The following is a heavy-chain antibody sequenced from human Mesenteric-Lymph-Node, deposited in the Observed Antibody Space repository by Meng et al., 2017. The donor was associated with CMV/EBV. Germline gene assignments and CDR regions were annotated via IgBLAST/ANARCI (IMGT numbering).Heavy chain of an antibody. CDR3: ARDNVNPEGFDP. CDR2: INPNSGAS. J-gene: IGHJ5*02. V-gene: IGHV1-2*06. Sequence: QVQLVQSRAEVGKPGAAVMVSCKASGYTFTDFYIHWVRQVPGQGLEWMGRINPNSGASNSAQNFQGRVTMTRDTSISTAYMELGRLTSDDTAVYYCARDNVNPEGFDPWGQGTLVTVSS. CDR1: GYTFTDFY. D-gene: IGHD2/OR15-2a*01.